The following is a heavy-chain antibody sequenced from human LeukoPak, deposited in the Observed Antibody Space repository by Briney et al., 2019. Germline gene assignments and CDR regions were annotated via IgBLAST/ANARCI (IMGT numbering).Heavy chain of an antibody. V-gene: IGHV1-18*01. D-gene: IGHD4-17*01. CDR3: AREGEPYGDYVGYYFDY. Sequence: ASVKVSCKASGYTFTSYGISWVRQAPGQGLEWMGWISAYNGNTNYAQKLQGRVTMTTDTSTSTAYMELRSLRSDDTAVYYCAREGEPYGDYVGYYFDYWGQGTLVTVSS. J-gene: IGHJ4*02. CDR2: ISAYNGNT. CDR1: GYTFTSYG.